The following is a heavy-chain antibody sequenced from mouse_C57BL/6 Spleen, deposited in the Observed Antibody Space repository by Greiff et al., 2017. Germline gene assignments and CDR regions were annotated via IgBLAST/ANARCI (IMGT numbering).Heavy chain of an antibody. CDR3: TTGYYGNYAMDY. CDR1: GFNIKDDY. CDR2: IDPENGDT. Sequence: VHVKQSGAELVRPGASVKLSCTASGFNIKDDYMHWVKQRPEQGLEWIGWIDPENGDTEYASKFQGKATITADTSSNTAYLQLSSLTSEDTAVYYCTTGYYGNYAMDYWGQGTSVTVSS. D-gene: IGHD1-1*01. J-gene: IGHJ4*01. V-gene: IGHV14-4*01.